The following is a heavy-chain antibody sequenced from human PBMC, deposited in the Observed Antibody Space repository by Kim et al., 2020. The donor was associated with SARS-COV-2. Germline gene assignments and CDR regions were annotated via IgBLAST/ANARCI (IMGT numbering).Heavy chain of an antibody. D-gene: IGHD3-10*01. V-gene: IGHV4-31*03. CDR2: IYYSGST. CDR1: GGSISSGGYY. J-gene: IGHJ5*01. Sequence: SETLSLTCTVSGGSISSGGYYWSWIRQHPGKGLEWIGYIYYSGSTYYNPSLKSRVTISVDTSKNQFSLKLSSVTAADTAVYYCARGWFTGPTASNWFDSWGQGNLVTVSS. CDR3: ARGWFTGPTASNWFDS.